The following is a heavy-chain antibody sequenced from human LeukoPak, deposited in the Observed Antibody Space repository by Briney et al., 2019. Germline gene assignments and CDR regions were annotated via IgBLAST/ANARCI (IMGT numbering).Heavy chain of an antibody. Sequence: PGRSLRLSCAASGFTFSSYGMHWVRQAPGKGLEWVAVIWYDGSNKYYAGSVKGRFTISRDNSKNTLYLQINSLRAEDTAVYYCARGYCSGGSCYPAHWGQGTLVTVSS. D-gene: IGHD2-15*01. J-gene: IGHJ4*02. CDR3: ARGYCSGGSCYPAH. CDR2: IWYDGSNK. CDR1: GFTFSSYG. V-gene: IGHV3-33*01.